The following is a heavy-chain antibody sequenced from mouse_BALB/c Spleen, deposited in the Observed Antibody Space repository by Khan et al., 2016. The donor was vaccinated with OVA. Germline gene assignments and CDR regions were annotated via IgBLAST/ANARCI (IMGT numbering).Heavy chain of an antibody. CDR2: ISSSGST. D-gene: IGHD2-3*01. Sequence: VQLKESGPGLVKPSQSLSLTCTVTGYSITSDYAWNWIRQFPGNKLEWMGYISSSGSTNYNPALKSRISITRDTSKNQFFLQLNSVTTDDTATYYCARDGSRYNYAMDYWGKGTSVTVSS. CDR1: GYSITSDYA. V-gene: IGHV3-2*02. CDR3: ARDGSRYNYAMDY. J-gene: IGHJ4*01.